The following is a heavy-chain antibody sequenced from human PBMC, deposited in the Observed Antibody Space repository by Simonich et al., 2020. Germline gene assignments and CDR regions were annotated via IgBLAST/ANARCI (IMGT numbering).Heavy chain of an antibody. CDR2: INHNSGGT. V-gene: IGHV1-2*02. CDR1: GYTFTGYY. CDR3: ARSHIAAAGTGYFQH. Sequence: QVQLVQSGAEVKKPGASVKVSCKASGYTFTGYYMHWVRQAPGKGLEWMEWINHNSGGTNYAQKFQGRGTMTRDTSISTAYMELSRLRSDDTAVYYCARSHIAAAGTGYFQHWGQGTLVTVSS. D-gene: IGHD6-13*01. J-gene: IGHJ1*01.